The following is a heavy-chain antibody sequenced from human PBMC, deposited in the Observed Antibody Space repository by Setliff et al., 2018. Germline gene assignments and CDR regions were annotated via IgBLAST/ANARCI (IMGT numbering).Heavy chain of an antibody. V-gene: IGHV1-18*01. J-gene: IGHJ6*02. CDR3: VRDRTAYSYGLDV. CDR2: ISTYNGHT. CDR1: DYILTSYG. D-gene: IGHD5-18*01. Sequence: GASVKVSCKTSDYILTSYGLSWVRQAPGQGLDWMGWISTYNGHTNYAQKLQGRVTMTTDTSTRTAYMELRSLRSDDTAVYYCVRDRTAYSYGLDVWGQGTTVTVSS.